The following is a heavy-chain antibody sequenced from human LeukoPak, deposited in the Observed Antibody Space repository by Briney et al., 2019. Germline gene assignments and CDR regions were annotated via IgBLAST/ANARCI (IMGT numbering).Heavy chain of an antibody. V-gene: IGHV4-34*01. CDR3: ARELGYPFDY. CDR1: GGSFSGYY. CDR2: INHSGST. J-gene: IGHJ4*02. D-gene: IGHD2-15*01. Sequence: SETLSLTCAVYGGSFSGYYWSWIRQPPGKGLEWIGEINHSGSTNYNPSLKSRVTISVDTSKNQFSLKLSSVTAADTAVYYCARELGYPFDYWGQGTLVTVSS.